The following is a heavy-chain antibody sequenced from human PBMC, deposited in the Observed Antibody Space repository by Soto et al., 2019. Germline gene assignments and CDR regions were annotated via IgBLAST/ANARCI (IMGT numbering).Heavy chain of an antibody. Sequence: QVQLQESGPGLVKPSETLSLTCTVSGGSISSYYWSWIRQPPGKGLEWIGYIYYSGSTNYNPSLKSRVTIPVDTSKNQFSLKLGSVTGADTAVYYWAGVGSSSWGRGGGMDVWGQGTTVTVSS. CDR1: GGSISSYY. J-gene: IGHJ6*02. CDR3: AGVGSSSWGRGGGMDV. D-gene: IGHD6-13*01. V-gene: IGHV4-59*01. CDR2: IYYSGST.